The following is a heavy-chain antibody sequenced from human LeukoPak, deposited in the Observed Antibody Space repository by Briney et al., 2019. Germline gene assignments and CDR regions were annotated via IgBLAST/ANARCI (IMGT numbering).Heavy chain of an antibody. CDR3: AKASSAGDSSSWNN. CDR1: GFTFSSYW. J-gene: IGHJ4*02. Sequence: GGSLRLSCAASGFTFSSYWMSWVRQAPGKGLEWEANIKQDGSEKYYVDSVKGRFTISRDNSKKTLHLQMNSLRAEDTAIYYCAKASSAGDSSSWNNWGQGILVTVSS. V-gene: IGHV3-7*03. CDR2: IKQDGSEK. D-gene: IGHD6-13*01.